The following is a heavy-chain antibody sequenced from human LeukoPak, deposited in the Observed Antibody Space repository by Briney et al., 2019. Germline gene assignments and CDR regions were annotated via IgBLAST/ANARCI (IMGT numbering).Heavy chain of an antibody. V-gene: IGHV1-69*05. CDR2: IIPIFGTA. D-gene: IGHD2-2*01. Sequence: ASVKVSCKASGGTFSSYAISWVRQAPGQGLERMGGIIPIFGTANYAQKFQGRVTITTDESTSTAYMELSSLRSEDTAVYYCARVRARYCSSTSCSKYYFDYWGQGTLVTVSS. J-gene: IGHJ4*02. CDR3: ARVRARYCSSTSCSKYYFDY. CDR1: GGTFSSYA.